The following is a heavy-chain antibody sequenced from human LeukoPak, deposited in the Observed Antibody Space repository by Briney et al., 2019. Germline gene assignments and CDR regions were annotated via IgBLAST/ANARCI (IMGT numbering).Heavy chain of an antibody. J-gene: IGHJ3*02. CDR2: INPNSGGT. Sequence: ASVKVSCKASGYTFTGYYMHWVRQAPGQGREWMGWINPNSGGTNYAQKFQGRVTMTRDTSISTAYMELSRLRSDDTAVYYCARVDLDSSLGAAFDIWGQGTMVTVSS. D-gene: IGHD3-22*01. CDR1: GYTFTGYY. V-gene: IGHV1-2*02. CDR3: ARVDLDSSLGAAFDI.